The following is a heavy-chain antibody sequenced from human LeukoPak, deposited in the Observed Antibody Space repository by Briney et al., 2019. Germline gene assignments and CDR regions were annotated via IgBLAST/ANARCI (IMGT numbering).Heavy chain of an antibody. CDR1: GFTFSSYE. Sequence: PGGSLRLSCAASGFTFSSYEMNWVRQAPGKGLEWVSYISSSGSTIYYADSVKGRFTISRDNAKNSLYLQMDSLRVEDTAVYYCARDPYSGSYGADYYYYMDVWGKGTTVTISS. CDR3: ARDPYSGSYGADYYYYMDV. J-gene: IGHJ6*03. CDR2: ISSSGSTI. D-gene: IGHD1-26*01. V-gene: IGHV3-48*03.